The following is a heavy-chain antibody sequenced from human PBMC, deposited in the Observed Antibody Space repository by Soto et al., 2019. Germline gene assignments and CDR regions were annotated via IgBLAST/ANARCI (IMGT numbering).Heavy chain of an antibody. J-gene: IGHJ5*02. CDR3: ARKETELELLALDP. V-gene: IGHV4-4*02. Sequence: SETLSLTCAVSGGSISSSNWWRWVRQPPGKGLEWIGEIYHSGSTNYNPSLKSRVTISVDKSKNQFSLKLSSVTAADTAVYYCARKETELELLALDPWGQGTLVTVSS. D-gene: IGHD1-7*01. CDR2: IYHSGST. CDR1: GGSISSSNW.